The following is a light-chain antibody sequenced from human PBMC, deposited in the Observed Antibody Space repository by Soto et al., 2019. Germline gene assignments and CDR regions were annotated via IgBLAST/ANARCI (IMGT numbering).Light chain of an antibody. CDR3: QQYYSYPPT. V-gene: IGKV1-39*01. CDR1: QSIVTY. CDR2: AAS. Sequence: DIQMTQSPNSLSASVGDRVTITCRASQSIVTYLNWYQQKPGKAPNLLVYAASSLQSGVPSRFSGSGSGTDFTLTISCLQSEDFATYYCQQYYSYPPTFGQGTKVEIK. J-gene: IGKJ1*01.